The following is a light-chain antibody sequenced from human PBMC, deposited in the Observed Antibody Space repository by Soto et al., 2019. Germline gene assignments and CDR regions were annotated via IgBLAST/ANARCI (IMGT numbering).Light chain of an antibody. J-gene: IGLJ3*02. CDR1: SSDVGAYNY. Sequence: QSALTQPASVSGSPGQSITISCTGTSSDVGAYNYVSWYQQYPGKAPKLMIYDVTNRPSGVSNRFSGSKSGNTASLTISGLQAEDEADYYCSAHTSSSTLVLFCGGTTLTVL. CDR3: SAHTSSSTLVL. V-gene: IGLV2-14*01. CDR2: DVT.